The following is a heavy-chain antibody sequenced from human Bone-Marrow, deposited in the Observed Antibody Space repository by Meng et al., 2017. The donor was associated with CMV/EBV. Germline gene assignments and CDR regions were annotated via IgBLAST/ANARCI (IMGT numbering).Heavy chain of an antibody. Sequence: ASVKVSCKASGYTFTSYYMHWVRQAPGQGLEWMGIINPSGGSTSYAQKFQGRVTITADKSTSTAYMELSSLRSEDTAVYYRARDFSAWGGKHYYGMDVWGQGTTVTGSS. CDR3: ARDFSAWGGKHYYGMDV. CDR1: GYTFTSYY. J-gene: IGHJ6*01. D-gene: IGHD4-23*01. V-gene: IGHV1-46*01. CDR2: INPSGGST.